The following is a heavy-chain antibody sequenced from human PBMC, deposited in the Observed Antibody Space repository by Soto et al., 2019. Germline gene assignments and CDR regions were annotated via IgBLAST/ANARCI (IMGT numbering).Heavy chain of an antibody. CDR3: ARESAGRDEFESSGDFDY. D-gene: IGHD3-22*01. J-gene: IGHJ4*02. V-gene: IGHV1-46*01. CDR2: INPSVGST. CDR1: GYFFASYS. Sequence: QVQLVQSGAEVKKPGASVKVSCKASGYFFASYSMHWVRQAPGQGLEWMGMINPSVGSTSYVEKFQGRVTKAREQSTSTVYMEVGSLRSEDTAVYYCARESAGRDEFESSGDFDYWGQGTLVTVSS.